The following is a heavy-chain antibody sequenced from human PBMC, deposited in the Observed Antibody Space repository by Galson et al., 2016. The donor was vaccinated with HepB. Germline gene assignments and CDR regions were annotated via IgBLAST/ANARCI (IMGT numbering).Heavy chain of an antibody. V-gene: IGHV3-48*01. CDR2: ISSSSDTI. D-gene: IGHD2-8*02. Sequence: SLRLSCAVSGFTFSSFSMNWVRQAPGKGLEWVSYISSSSDTIYYADSVKGRFTISRDNSKNTLYLQMNSLRSDDTAVYYCASDHNWGTENWGQGTLVTVSS. CDR1: GFTFSSFS. J-gene: IGHJ4*02. CDR3: ASDHNWGTEN.